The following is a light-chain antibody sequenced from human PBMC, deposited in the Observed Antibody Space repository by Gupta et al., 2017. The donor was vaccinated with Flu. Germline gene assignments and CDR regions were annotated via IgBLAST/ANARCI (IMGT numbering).Light chain of an antibody. CDR3: QQRESEPAIT. J-gene: IGKJ4*01. V-gene: IGKV3D-11*02. Sequence: GTLSLSPGERATLSCRASQSISYYLAWYQQKPGQAPRLLIYGSSNRATGIPDRFIGSGAGTDFTLTISRVEPEDFAVYYCQQRESEPAITFGRGTKLEIE. CDR2: GSS. CDR1: QSISYY.